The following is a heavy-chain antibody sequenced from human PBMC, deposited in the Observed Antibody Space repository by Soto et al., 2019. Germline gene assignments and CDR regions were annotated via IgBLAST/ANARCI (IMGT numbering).Heavy chain of an antibody. J-gene: IGHJ6*02. CDR3: TTGLAKYCSSTSCYAAYYYYGMDV. Sequence: GGSLRLSCAASGFTFSNAWMNWVRQAPGKGLEWVGRIKSKTDGGTTDYAAPVKGRFTISRDDSKNTLYLQMNSLKTEDTAVYYCTTGLAKYCSSTSCYAAYYYYGMDVWGQGTTVTVSS. CDR1: GFTFSNAW. V-gene: IGHV3-15*07. CDR2: IKSKTDGGTT. D-gene: IGHD2-2*01.